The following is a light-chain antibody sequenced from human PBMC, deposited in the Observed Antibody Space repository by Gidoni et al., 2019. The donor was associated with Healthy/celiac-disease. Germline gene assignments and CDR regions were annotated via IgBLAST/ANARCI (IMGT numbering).Light chain of an antibody. CDR3: QQRSNRIT. CDR1: QSVSSY. J-gene: IGKJ5*01. CDR2: DAS. V-gene: IGKV3-11*01. Sequence: EIVLTQSPATLSLSPGERATLSCRASQSVSSYLAWYQQKPGPAPRLLIYDASNRATGIPARFSGSVSGTDFTLTISSLEPEDFAVYYCQQRSNRITFGQGTRLEIK.